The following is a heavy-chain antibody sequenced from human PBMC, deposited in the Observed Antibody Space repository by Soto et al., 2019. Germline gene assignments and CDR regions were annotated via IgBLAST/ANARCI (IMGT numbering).Heavy chain of an antibody. J-gene: IGHJ4*02. CDR1: GFSRSTSRVG. V-gene: IGHV2-5*02. CDR3: AHTGPEDWHLDY. D-gene: IGHD3-9*01. Sequence: QITLKESGPTLVRTTPPLTLTCAFYGFSRSTSRVGVGWIRQPQGKALEWLAVIYWDDSKHYSPSLRSRLTITTYSSKNQVVLTMTNMDPMDTGTYYGAHTGPEDWHLDYWGQGTLVTVSS. CDR2: IYWDDSK.